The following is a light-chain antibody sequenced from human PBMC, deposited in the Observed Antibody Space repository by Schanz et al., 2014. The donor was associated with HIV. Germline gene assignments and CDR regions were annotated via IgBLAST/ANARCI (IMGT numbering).Light chain of an antibody. V-gene: IGKV1-5*03. J-gene: IGKJ2*02. CDR3: LQYDSDSWT. CDR1: QSISTW. CDR2: EAS. Sequence: DIQMTQPPSALSASVGDKVIISCRASQSISTWLAWYQQKPGKAPRLLIYEASTLESGVPSRFSGSGSGTEFTLTINNLQPDDFATYFCLQYDSDSWTFGQGTKLDIQ.